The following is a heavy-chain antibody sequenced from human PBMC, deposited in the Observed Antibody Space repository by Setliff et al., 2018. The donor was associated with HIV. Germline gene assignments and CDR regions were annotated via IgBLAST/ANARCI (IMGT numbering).Heavy chain of an antibody. CDR1: GFNFKTYG. D-gene: IGHD2-2*02. Sequence: QPGGSLRLSCAASGFNFKTYGMTWVRQAPGKGLDWVAHIGSSNHGIHYTASVQGRFTVSRDNANNLLFLQMNNLRAEDRAVYYCVRDIGFNLYDHWGQGTLVTVSS. J-gene: IGHJ4*02. CDR3: VRDIGFNLYDH. CDR2: IGSSNHGI. V-gene: IGHV3-48*04.